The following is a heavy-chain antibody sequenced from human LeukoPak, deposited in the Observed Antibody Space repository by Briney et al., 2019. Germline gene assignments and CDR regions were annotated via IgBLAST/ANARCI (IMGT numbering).Heavy chain of an antibody. D-gene: IGHD3-10*01. CDR1: GGTFSSYA. J-gene: IGHJ3*02. V-gene: IGHV1-69*05. CDR2: IIPIFGTA. Sequence: GASVKVSCKASGGTFSSYAISWVRQAPGQGLEWMGGIIPIFGTANYAQKFQGRVTITTDESTNTAYMELSSLRSDDTAVYYCARARLLWFGELPHDAFDIWGQGTMVTVSS. CDR3: ARARLLWFGELPHDAFDI.